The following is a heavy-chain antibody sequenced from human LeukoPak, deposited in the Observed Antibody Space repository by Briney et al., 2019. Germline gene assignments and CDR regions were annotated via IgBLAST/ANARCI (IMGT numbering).Heavy chain of an antibody. CDR1: GGSISSYY. J-gene: IGHJ6*03. Sequence: TASETLSLTCTVSGGSISSYYWSWIRQPPGKGLEWIGYIYYSGSTNYKPSLKSRVTISVDTSKNQFSLKLSSVTAADTAVYYCARVKRGYSLYYMDVWGKGTTVTVSS. CDR3: ARVKRGYSLYYMDV. D-gene: IGHD5-18*01. V-gene: IGHV4-59*01. CDR2: IYYSGST.